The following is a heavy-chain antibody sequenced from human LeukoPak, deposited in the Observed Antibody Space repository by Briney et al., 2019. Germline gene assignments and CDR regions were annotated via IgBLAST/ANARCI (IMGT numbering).Heavy chain of an antibody. J-gene: IGHJ6*02. CDR1: GHTFTGYY. D-gene: IGHD5-24*01. CDR3: ARVCRGRYYCGMDV. V-gene: IGHV1-2*02. CDR2: INPNSGGT. Sequence: ASVKVSCKASGHTFTGYYMHWVRQAPGQGLEWRGWINPNSGGTNYAQKFQGRVTMTRDTSISTAYMELSRLRSDDTAVYYCARVCRGRYYCGMDVWGQGTTVTVSS.